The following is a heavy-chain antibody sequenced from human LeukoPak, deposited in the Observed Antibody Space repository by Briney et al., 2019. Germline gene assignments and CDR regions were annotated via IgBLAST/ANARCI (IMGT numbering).Heavy chain of an antibody. CDR2: INKSGMT. Sequence: SETLSLTCTVSGGSISSGSYYWSWIRQPAGKGLEWIGRINKSGMTSYKSSLKNRVTMSVDTSNNQMSLKLTSVTAADTALYYCAGESIPYYSDYMNVWGKGTAVTVSS. D-gene: IGHD2-21*01. CDR1: GGSISSGSYY. V-gene: IGHV4-61*02. CDR3: AGESIPYYSDYMNV. J-gene: IGHJ6*03.